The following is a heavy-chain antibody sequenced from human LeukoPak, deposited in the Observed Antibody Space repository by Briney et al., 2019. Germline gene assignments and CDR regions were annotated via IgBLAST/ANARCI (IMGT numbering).Heavy chain of an antibody. CDR3: AKGPYTAMAYYFDY. J-gene: IGHJ4*02. CDR1: GFTFSSYA. D-gene: IGHD5-18*01. CDR2: INGYGSIT. V-gene: IGHV3-23*01. Sequence: GGSLRLSCAASGFTFSSYAMSWVRQAPGKGLEWVSCINGYGSITNYADSVKGRFTISRDNAKNTLYLQMNSLRAEDMALYYCAKGPYTAMAYYFDYWGQGTLVTVSS.